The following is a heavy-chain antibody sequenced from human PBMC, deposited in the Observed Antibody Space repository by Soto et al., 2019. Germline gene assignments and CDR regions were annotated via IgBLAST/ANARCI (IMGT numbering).Heavy chain of an antibody. Sequence: QVQLVQSGAEVKKPGASVKVSCKASGYTFTSYAMHWVRQAPGQRLEWMGWINAGNGNTKYSQKFQGRVTITRDTTASTAYMELSRLRSEDTAVYYGARGPGGPDGPGDYWGQGTLVTVSS. J-gene: IGHJ4*02. V-gene: IGHV1-3*01. CDR1: GYTFTSYA. D-gene: IGHD2-15*01. CDR3: ARGPGGPDGPGDY. CDR2: INAGNGNT.